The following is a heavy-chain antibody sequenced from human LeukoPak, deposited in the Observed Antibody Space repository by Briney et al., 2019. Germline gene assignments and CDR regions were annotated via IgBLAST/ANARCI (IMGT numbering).Heavy chain of an antibody. J-gene: IGHJ5*02. Sequence: SQTLSLTCAISGDSVSSDSAAWNWIRQSPSRGLEWLARTYFRSKWYYDYALAVKGRITINPDTSKNQFSLQLNSVTPEDTAVYSCARDPVGGFTTFDPGGQGTLVTVSS. CDR3: ARDPVGGFTTFDP. V-gene: IGHV6-1*01. CDR1: GDSVSSDSAA. D-gene: IGHD3-16*01. CDR2: TYFRSKWYY.